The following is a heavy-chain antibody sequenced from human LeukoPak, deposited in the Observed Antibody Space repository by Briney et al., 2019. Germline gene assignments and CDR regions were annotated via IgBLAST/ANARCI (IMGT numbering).Heavy chain of an antibody. D-gene: IGHD3-10*01. CDR1: GYPFTGYY. Sequence: ASVKVSCKASGYPFTGYYIHWVRQAPGQGLEWMGWINPNSGYTNYAQKFQGRVTMTRDTSISTAYMDLSRLRSYDTAVYYCARRNYYDAFDIWGQGTMVTVSS. CDR3: ARRNYYDAFDI. CDR2: INPNSGYT. J-gene: IGHJ3*02. V-gene: IGHV1-2*02.